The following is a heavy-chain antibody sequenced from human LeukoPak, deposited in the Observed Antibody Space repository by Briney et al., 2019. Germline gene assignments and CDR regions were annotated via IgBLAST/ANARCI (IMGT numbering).Heavy chain of an antibody. V-gene: IGHV4-39*01. CDR1: GGSIRSSSFY. Sequence: PSETLSLTCTVSGGSIRSSSFYWVWIRQPPGKGLEWIGTISYSENTYYNPSLKSRITISVDTSQYQISLKLSSVTAADTAVYYCTRQEVGTTMVYWGQGTLVTVSS. CDR2: ISYSENT. CDR3: TRQEVGTTMVY. D-gene: IGHD5-18*01. J-gene: IGHJ4*02.